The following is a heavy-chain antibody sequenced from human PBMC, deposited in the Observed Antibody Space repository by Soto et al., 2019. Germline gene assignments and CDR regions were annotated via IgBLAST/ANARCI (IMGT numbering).Heavy chain of an antibody. CDR2: TYYRSKWYN. CDR3: ARHKQWLVRQSRNYFDY. V-gene: IGHV6-1*01. D-gene: IGHD6-19*01. CDR1: GDSVSSNSAA. J-gene: IGHJ4*02. Sequence: QVQLQQSGPGLVKPSQTLSLTCAISGDSVSSNSAAWNWIRQSPSRGLEWLGRTYYRSKWYNDYAVSVKSRIPINPDTSKNQFSLQLNSVTPEDTAVYYCARHKQWLVRQSRNYFDYWGQGTLVTVSS.